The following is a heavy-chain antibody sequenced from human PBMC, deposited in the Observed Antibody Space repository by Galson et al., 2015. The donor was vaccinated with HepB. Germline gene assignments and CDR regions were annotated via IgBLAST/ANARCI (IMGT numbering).Heavy chain of an antibody. V-gene: IGHV5-51*01. CDR1: GYSFTNYW. CDR2: LYPGDSEI. J-gene: IGHJ6*02. CDR3: ARLGHELYHYYGMDV. Sequence: QSGAEVKRPGESLKISCQASGYSFTNYWIGWVRQTPGYGLECMGILYPGDSEISYNPPFQGQVTMSVDKSISTAYLQWGSLKASDSAMYDCARLGHELYHYYGMDVWGQGTTVTVSS. D-gene: IGHD1-7*01.